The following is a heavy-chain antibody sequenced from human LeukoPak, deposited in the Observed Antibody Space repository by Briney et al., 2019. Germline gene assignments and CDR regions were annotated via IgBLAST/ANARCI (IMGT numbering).Heavy chain of an antibody. J-gene: IGHJ4*02. CDR1: GFTFSDYN. Sequence: GGSLRLSCAASGFTFSDYNMSWLRQAPGKGLEWVANIKQDGSEKYYVDSVKGRFTISRDNAKNSLYLQMNSLRAEDTAVYYCARSGFWGQGTLVTVSS. CDR3: ARSGF. CDR2: IKQDGSEK. V-gene: IGHV3-7*01. D-gene: IGHD3-3*01.